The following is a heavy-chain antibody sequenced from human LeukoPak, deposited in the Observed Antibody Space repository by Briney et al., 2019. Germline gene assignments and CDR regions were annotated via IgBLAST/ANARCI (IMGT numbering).Heavy chain of an antibody. CDR2: IKQDGSEK. CDR1: GFTFSSYW. Sequence: GGSLRLSCAASGFTFSSYWMSWVRQAPGKGLEWVANIKQDGSEKYYVDSVKGRFTISRDNAKNALYLQMNSLRAEDTAVYCCAIASRYYYGSGRDYWGQGTLVTVSS. V-gene: IGHV3-7*03. D-gene: IGHD3-10*01. J-gene: IGHJ4*02. CDR3: AIASRYYYGSGRDY.